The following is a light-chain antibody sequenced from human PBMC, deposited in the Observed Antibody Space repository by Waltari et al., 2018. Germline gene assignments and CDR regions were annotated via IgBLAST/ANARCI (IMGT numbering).Light chain of an antibody. CDR1: NIGSQA. CDR3: QVWDRHSHHQV. V-gene: IGLV3-21*04. Sequence: SYVLTQSPSVSLAPGETATISCGGDNIGSQAVNWYQQRPGQAPVVVFSYLSDRPSGIPERFSGFVSGNTATLTITRVEAGDEADYFCQVWDRHSHHQVFGGGTKLAVL. J-gene: IGLJ2*01. CDR2: YLS.